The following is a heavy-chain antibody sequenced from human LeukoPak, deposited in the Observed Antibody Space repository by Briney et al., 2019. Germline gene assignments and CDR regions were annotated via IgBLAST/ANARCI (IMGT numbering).Heavy chain of an antibody. V-gene: IGHV4-4*07. CDR3: AREYSSSSGPFDY. J-gene: IGHJ4*02. Sequence: SETLSLTCTVSGCSISSYYWSWIRQPAGKGLEWIGRIYTSGSTNYNPSLKSLVTISVDTSKNQFSLKLSSVTAADTAVYYCAREYSSSSGPFDYWGQGTLVTVSS. D-gene: IGHD6-13*01. CDR1: GCSISSYY. CDR2: IYTSGST.